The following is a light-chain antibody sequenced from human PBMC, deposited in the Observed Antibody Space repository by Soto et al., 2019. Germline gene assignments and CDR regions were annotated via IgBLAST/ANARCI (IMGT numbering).Light chain of an antibody. CDR3: QKCKVAPFT. J-gene: IGKJ4*01. CDR1: QGIYNH. V-gene: IGKV1-27*01. Sequence: DIQMTQSPSSLSASVGDRVTITCRASQGIYNHLAWYQQKPGKAPKLLIYAASTLQSGVPSRFTGSGSGTDFTLTISSLQPEDAATYYCQKCKVAPFTFGGGTKVEIK. CDR2: AAS.